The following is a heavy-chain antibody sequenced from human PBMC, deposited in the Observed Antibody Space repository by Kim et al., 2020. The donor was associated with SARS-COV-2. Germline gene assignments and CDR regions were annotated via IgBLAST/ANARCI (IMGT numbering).Heavy chain of an antibody. CDR3: SRDSERDSSGWYGNWFDP. J-gene: IGHJ5*02. CDR2: INPNSGGT. D-gene: IGHD6-19*01. Sequence: ASVKVSCKASGYTFTGYYMHWVRQAPGQGLEWTGWINPNSGGTNYAQKFQGRVTMTRDTSISTAYMELSRLRSDDTAVYYCSRDSERDSSGWYGNWFDPWGQGTLVTVSS. CDR1: GYTFTGYY. V-gene: IGHV1-2*02.